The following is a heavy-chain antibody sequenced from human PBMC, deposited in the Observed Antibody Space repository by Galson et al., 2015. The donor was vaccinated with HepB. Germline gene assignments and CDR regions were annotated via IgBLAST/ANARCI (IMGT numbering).Heavy chain of an antibody. CDR1: GGSLSGYY. Sequence: ETLSLTCAVYGGSLSGYYWSWIRQSPGKGLEWIGEINHSGSTNYNPSLKSRVTISVDTSKNQFSLKLSSVTAADTAVYYCARGRVVLAPAATYFDYWGQGTLVTVSS. CDR2: INHSGST. V-gene: IGHV4-34*01. D-gene: IGHD2-2*01. J-gene: IGHJ4*02. CDR3: ARGRVVLAPAATYFDY.